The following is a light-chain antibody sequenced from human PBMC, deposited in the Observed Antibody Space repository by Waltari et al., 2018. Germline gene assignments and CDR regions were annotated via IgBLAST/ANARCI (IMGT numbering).Light chain of an antibody. CDR2: DDD. Sequence: SYVLTQLSSMSVTPGQTARIVCGGRHIGTKAVHWYQRKAGQAPLLDLQDDDTQPSGIPDRFSGTNSGDTATLTISGVEAEDEADYFCQVWDSHTVVFGGGTNLTVL. V-gene: IGLV3-21*02. J-gene: IGLJ2*01. CDR1: HIGTKA. CDR3: QVWDSHTVV.